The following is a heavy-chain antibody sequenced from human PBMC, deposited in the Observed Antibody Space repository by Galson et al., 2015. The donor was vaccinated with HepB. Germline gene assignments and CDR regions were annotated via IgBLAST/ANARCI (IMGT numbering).Heavy chain of an antibody. CDR3: AREGRLLSYDSSGPALGGFDP. J-gene: IGHJ5*02. V-gene: IGHV4-59*01. Sequence: TLSLTCTVSGGSISSYYWSWIRQPPGKGLEWIGYIYYSGSTNYNPSLKSRVTISVDTSKNQFSLKLSSVTAADTAVYYCAREGRLLSYDSSGPALGGFDPWGQGTLVTVSS. CDR1: GGSISSYY. D-gene: IGHD3-22*01. CDR2: IYYSGST.